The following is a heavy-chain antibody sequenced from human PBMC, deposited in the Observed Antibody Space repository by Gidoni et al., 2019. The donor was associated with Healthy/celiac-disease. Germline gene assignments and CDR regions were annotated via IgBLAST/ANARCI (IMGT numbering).Heavy chain of an antibody. J-gene: IGHJ6*02. CDR3: ARDPWFPEYGMDV. V-gene: IGHV1-2*02. D-gene: IGHD3-10*01. Sequence: QVQLVQSGAEVKKPGASVKVSCKASGYTFTGYYMHWVRQAPGQGLEWMGWINPNSGGTNYAQKCQGRVTMTRDTSISTAYMELSRLRSDDTAVYYCARDPWFPEYGMDVWGQGTTVTVSS. CDR2: INPNSGGT. CDR1: GYTFTGYY.